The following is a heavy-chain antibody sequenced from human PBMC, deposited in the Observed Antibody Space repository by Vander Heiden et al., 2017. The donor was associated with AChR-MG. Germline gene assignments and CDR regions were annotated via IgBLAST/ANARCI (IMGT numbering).Heavy chain of an antibody. CDR1: GYTLTELS. V-gene: IGHV1-24*01. J-gene: IGHJ5*02. Sequence: QVQLVQSGAEVKKPGASVKVSCKVSGYTLTELSMHWVRQAPGKGLEWMGGFDPEDGETIYAQKVQGRVTMTEDTSTDTAYMELSRLRSEDTAVYYCATAARAGAGTGWFDTWGQGTLVTVSS. D-gene: IGHD6-19*01. CDR2: FDPEDGET. CDR3: ATAARAGAGTGWFDT.